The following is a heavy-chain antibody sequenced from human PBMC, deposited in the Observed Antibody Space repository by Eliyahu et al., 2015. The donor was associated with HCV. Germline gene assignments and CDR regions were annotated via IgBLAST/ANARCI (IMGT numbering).Heavy chain of an antibody. CDR3: ASGGGGIAVAGTGGWFDP. J-gene: IGHJ5*02. V-gene: IGHV4-59*01. D-gene: IGHD6-19*01. CDR1: GXSITTYY. CDR2: XHYSGST. Sequence: QVQLQESGPGLVKPSETLSLTCXVSGXSITTYYWSWIRQPPGKGLEWIGYXHYSGSTNYNPXLKSRVTISVDTSKNQFSLNLTSVTAADTAVYYCASGGGGIAVAGTGGWFDPWGQGTLVTVSS.